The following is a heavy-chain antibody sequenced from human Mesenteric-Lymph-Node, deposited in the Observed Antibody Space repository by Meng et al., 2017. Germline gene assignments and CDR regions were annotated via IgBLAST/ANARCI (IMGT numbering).Heavy chain of an antibody. V-gene: IGHV5-51*01. Sequence: KVSCKGSGYSFTNYWVGWVRQMPGKGLEWMGIIYPGDSGDSDIRYSPAFEGQVTISADRSISTVYLRWSSLKASDTAMYYCVRHESGTMIRGRNYYYFYYDMDVWGQGTTVTVSS. CDR1: GYSFTNYW. CDR2: IYPGDSGDSDI. J-gene: IGHJ6*02. D-gene: IGHD3-10*01. CDR3: VRHESGTMIRGRNYYYFYYDMDV.